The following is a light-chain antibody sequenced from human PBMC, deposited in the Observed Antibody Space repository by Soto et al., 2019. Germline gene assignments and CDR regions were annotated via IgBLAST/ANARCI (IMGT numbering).Light chain of an antibody. CDR2: DTS. V-gene: IGLV7-46*01. CDR1: TGAVTSGHY. Sequence: QSAVTQEPSLTVSPGGTVTLTCGSSTGAVTSGHYPFWFQQKPGQAPRTLIYDTSKRHSWTPARLSGSLLGGKAALTLSGAQPEDEAEYYCLLSYSGARVVFGGGTKLTVL. J-gene: IGLJ2*01. CDR3: LLSYSGARVV.